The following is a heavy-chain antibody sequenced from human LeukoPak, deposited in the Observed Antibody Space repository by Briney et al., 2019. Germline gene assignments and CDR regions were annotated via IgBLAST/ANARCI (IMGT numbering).Heavy chain of an antibody. CDR1: GFTFNSFF. V-gene: IGHV3-7*01. Sequence: PGGSLRLSCAASGFTFNSFFLNWVRLTPGRAMECLACISQEGSETFYMDSVRGRFTISRDNPKNSLYLQMDSLRAEYTAVYFCVRDLGHSRHYFEYWGQGALVTVPS. CDR3: VRDLGHSRHYFEY. CDR2: ISQEGSET. D-gene: IGHD7-27*01. J-gene: IGHJ4*02.